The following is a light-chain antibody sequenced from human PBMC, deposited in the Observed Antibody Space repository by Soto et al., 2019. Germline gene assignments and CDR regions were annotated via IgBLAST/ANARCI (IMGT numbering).Light chain of an antibody. V-gene: IGKV3D-15*01. CDR2: STS. CDR1: QSVNNN. CDR3: QQYNNWPPEYA. Sequence: EVVMTQSPGTLSVSPGERATLSCRASQSVNNNVAWYQQKPGQAPRLLIYSTSTRATGIPARFSGSGSGTEFTLTISSLQSEDSAVYYCQQYNNWPPEYAFGQGTKVEI. J-gene: IGKJ2*01.